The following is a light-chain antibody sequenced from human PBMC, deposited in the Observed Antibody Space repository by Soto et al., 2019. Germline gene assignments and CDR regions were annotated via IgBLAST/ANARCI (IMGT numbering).Light chain of an antibody. CDR3: QQSYSTPRT. Sequence: DIQMTQSPSSVSASVGDSLTITCRASQGITSWVAWYQHKPGRAPKLLIYAASSLQGGVPSRFSGSGSGTDFTLTISSLQPEDFATYYCQQSYSTPRTFGQGTRVEIK. CDR2: AAS. CDR1: QGITSW. J-gene: IGKJ1*01. V-gene: IGKV1-12*01.